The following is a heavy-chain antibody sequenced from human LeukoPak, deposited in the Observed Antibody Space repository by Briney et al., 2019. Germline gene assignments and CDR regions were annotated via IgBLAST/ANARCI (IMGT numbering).Heavy chain of an antibody. D-gene: IGHD6-13*01. J-gene: IGHJ4*02. CDR1: GYTFTRFD. CDR3: AREDASSWDY. V-gene: IGHV1-8*03. Sequence: ASVKVSCKSSGYTFTRFDINWVRQATGQGLEWMGWMNPNSGNTGYAQKFQGRVTITRNTSITTAYMELSSLTSEDTAVYYCAREDASSWDYWGQGILVTVSS. CDR2: MNPNSGNT.